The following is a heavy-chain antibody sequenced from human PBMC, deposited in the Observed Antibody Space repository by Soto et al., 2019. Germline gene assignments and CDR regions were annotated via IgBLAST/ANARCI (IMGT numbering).Heavy chain of an antibody. CDR2: ISYDGSNK. CDR1: GFTFSSYA. CDR3: ASLPDRYHHYGMDV. J-gene: IGHJ6*02. V-gene: IGHV3-30-3*01. Sequence: GGSLRLSCAASGFTFSSYAMHWVRQAPGKGLEWVAVISYDGSNKYYADSVKGRFTISRDNSKNTLYLQMNSLRAEDTAVYYCASLPDRYHHYGMDVWGQGTTVTVS.